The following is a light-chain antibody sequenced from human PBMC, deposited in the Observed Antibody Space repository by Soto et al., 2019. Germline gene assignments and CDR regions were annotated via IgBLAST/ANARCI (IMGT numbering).Light chain of an antibody. Sequence: QSALTQPASVSGAPGQSITISCTGTNSDVNYVSWHQQHPGKAPKLMIYEVINRSSGVSTRFSGSKSGNTASLTISGLQAGDEADYYCSSSTSSNTFVFGTGTKVTVL. V-gene: IGLV2-14*01. CDR3: SSSTSSNTFV. CDR2: EVI. J-gene: IGLJ1*01. CDR1: NSDVNY.